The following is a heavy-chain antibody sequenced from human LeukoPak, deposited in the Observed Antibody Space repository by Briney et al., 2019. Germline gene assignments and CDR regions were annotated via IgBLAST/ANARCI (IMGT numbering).Heavy chain of an antibody. Sequence: GGSLRLSCAASGFTFSSFAMHWVRQAPGKGLEWVAILSYDGSTKYYADSVKGRFTISRDNSRNTLYPQMNSLRAEDTAMYYCAREVGATDYWGQGTLVTVSS. CDR2: LSYDGSTK. J-gene: IGHJ4*02. CDR1: GFTFSSFA. V-gene: IGHV3-30-3*01. D-gene: IGHD1-26*01. CDR3: AREVGATDY.